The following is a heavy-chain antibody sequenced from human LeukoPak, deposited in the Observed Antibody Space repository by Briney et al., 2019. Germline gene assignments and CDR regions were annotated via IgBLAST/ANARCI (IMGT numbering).Heavy chain of an antibody. Sequence: SETLSLTCAVYGGSFSGYYWSWIRQPPGKGLEWVGEINHSGSTNYNPSLKSRVTVSVDTSKNQFSLKLSSVPAADTAVYYCARGGDCSGGSCSTYYFDYWGQGTLVTVSS. D-gene: IGHD2-15*01. CDR1: GGSFSGYY. V-gene: IGHV4-34*01. J-gene: IGHJ4*02. CDR2: INHSGST. CDR3: ARGGDCSGGSCSTYYFDY.